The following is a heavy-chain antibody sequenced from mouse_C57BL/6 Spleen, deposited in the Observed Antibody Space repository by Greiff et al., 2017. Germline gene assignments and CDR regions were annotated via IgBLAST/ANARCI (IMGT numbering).Heavy chain of an antibody. CDR3: ARGGLLLSWFAY. D-gene: IGHD2-3*01. Sequence: EVQLEEPGPGLVKPSPSLSLSCSATGYSFTSGYYRNWIRQLPGNLPEWMGYIRYDGSTNYNPSLKNRTSITLDTSKNQFFLKLNSVTTGDTATYYCARGGLLLSWFAYWGKGTLVTVSA. J-gene: IGHJ3*01. V-gene: IGHV3-6*01. CDR1: GYSFTSGYY. CDR2: IRYDGST.